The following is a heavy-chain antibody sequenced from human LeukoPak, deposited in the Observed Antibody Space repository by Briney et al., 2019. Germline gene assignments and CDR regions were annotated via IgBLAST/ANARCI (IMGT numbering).Heavy chain of an antibody. D-gene: IGHD5-18*01. CDR2: FGPEDGET. V-gene: IGHV1-24*01. Sequence: ASVKVSCKVSGYALTELSMHWVRQAPGKGLEWMGGFGPEDGETIFAQKFQGRVTLTEDTSTDTTYMELSSLRSEDTAVYYCARGYGPVSGFGYWGQGTLVTVSS. CDR3: ARGYGPVSGFGY. J-gene: IGHJ4*02. CDR1: GYALTELS.